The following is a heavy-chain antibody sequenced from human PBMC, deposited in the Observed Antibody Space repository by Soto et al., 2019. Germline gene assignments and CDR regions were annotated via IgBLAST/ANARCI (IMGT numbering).Heavy chain of an antibody. CDR3: AWHPILYCDGFRFDY. CDR2: IYYTGYT. D-gene: IGHD2-21*01. CDR1: GDSISSNNYW. Sequence: QLQLQESGPGLVKPSETLSLTCTVSGDSISSNNYWWGWIRQPPGKGLEWIGSIYYTGYTNYNPYFNTLVTISGATFKSQFSLNPTSVTVADSALSYCAWHPILYCDGFRFDYWGQGTLVTVSS. V-gene: IGHV4-39*01. J-gene: IGHJ4*02.